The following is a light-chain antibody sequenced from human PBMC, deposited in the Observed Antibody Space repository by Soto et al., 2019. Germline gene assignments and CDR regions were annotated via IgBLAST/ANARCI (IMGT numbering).Light chain of an antibody. J-gene: IGLJ3*02. CDR2: GNS. Sequence: QLVLTQPPSVSGAPGQRVTISCTGSSSNIGAGYDVHWYPQLPGTAPKLLIYGNSNRPSGVPDRFSGSKSGTSASLAITGLQAEDEADYYCQSYDRSLSGWVFGGGTKVTVL. V-gene: IGLV1-40*01. CDR1: SSNIGAGYD. CDR3: QSYDRSLSGWV.